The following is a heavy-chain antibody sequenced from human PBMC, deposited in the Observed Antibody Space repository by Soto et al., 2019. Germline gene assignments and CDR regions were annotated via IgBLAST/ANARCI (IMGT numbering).Heavy chain of an antibody. CDR2: MNPNSGHT. CDR1: GYTFTSYD. Sequence: QVQLVQSGAEVKKPGASVKVSCKASGYTFTSYDINWVRQATGQGLEWMGWMNPNSGHTGYAQKFQGRVTMTRNTSISTAYMELSSLRSEDTAVYYCARGPPPFWLVWQLLAQRGRDVWGQGTTVTVSS. CDR3: ARGPPPFWLVWQLLAQRGRDV. J-gene: IGHJ6*02. D-gene: IGHD2-15*01. V-gene: IGHV1-8*01.